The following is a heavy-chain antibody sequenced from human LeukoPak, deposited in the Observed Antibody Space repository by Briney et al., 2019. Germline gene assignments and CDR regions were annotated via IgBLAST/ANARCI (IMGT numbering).Heavy chain of an antibody. D-gene: IGHD3-22*01. CDR2: INPNRGNT. V-gene: IGHV1-8*01. CDR1: GYTFTSYD. CDR3: ASLTYYYDSSGYYYDGAFDI. J-gene: IGHJ3*02. Sequence: GASVKVSCKASGYTFTSYDIKGVRQATGQGLEGMGWINPNRGNTGYAQKFQGRVTMTRNTSISTAYMELSSLRSEDTAVYYCASLTYYYDSSGYYYDGAFDIWGQGTMVTVSS.